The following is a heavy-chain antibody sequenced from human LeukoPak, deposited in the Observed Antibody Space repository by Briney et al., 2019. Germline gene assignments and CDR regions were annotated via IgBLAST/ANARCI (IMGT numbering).Heavy chain of an antibody. CDR2: INAGNGNT. D-gene: IGHD3-9*01. CDR3: ARGGHLYYDILTGYYAPFDY. J-gene: IGHJ4*02. V-gene: IGHV1-3*03. CDR1: GYTFTSYT. Sequence: GASVKVSCKASGYTFTSYTMHWVRQSPGQRLEWMGWINAGNGNTKYSQGFQGRVTITRDTSASTAYMELSSLRSEDMAVYYCARGGHLYYDILTGYYAPFDYWGQGTLVTVSS.